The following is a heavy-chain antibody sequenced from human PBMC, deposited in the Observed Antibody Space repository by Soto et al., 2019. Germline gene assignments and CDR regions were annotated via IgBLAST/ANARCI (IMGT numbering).Heavy chain of an antibody. CDR1: GYIFTSYW. CDR3: ARHEDYSNYVWFDP. J-gene: IGHJ5*02. D-gene: IGHD4-4*01. V-gene: IGHV5-51*01. Sequence: GESLKISCKGSGYIFTSYWIGWVRQMPGKGLEWMGIIYPGDSDTRYSPSFQGQVTISADKSISTAYLQWSSLKASDNAMYYCARHEDYSNYVWFDPWGQGTLVTVSS. CDR2: IYPGDSDT.